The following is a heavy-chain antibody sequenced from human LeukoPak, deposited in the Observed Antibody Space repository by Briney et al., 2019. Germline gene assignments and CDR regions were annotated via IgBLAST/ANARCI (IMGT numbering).Heavy chain of an antibody. J-gene: IGHJ4*02. Sequence: PGGSLRLSCAASGFTFSSYAMHWVHQAPGKGLEWVAVISYDGSNKYYADSVKGRFTISRDNSKNTLYLQMNSLRAEDTAVYYCAREGSSSWYSYDYWGQGTLVTVSS. CDR2: ISYDGSNK. CDR3: AREGSSSWYSYDY. CDR1: GFTFSSYA. D-gene: IGHD6-13*01. V-gene: IGHV3-30-3*01.